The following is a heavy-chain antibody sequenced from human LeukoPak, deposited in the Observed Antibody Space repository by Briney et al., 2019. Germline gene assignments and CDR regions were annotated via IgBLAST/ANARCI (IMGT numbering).Heavy chain of an antibody. D-gene: IGHD2-2*02. V-gene: IGHV4-34*01. CDR1: GGSFSGYY. J-gene: IGHJ3*02. CDR3: ARGRGGADIVVVPAAIGRGAFDI. CDR2: INHSGST. Sequence: SETLSLTCAVYGGSFSGYYWSWLRQPPGKGLEWIGEINHSGSTNYNPSLKSRGTISVDTSKNQFSLKQSSVTAADTAVYYCARGRGGADIVVVPAAIGRGAFDIWGQGTMVTVSS.